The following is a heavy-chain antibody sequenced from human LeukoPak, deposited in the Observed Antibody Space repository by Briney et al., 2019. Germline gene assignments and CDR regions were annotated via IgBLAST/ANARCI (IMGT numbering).Heavy chain of an antibody. CDR1: GGSISSFY. CDR3: ARVARDSSGYSAYYFDY. D-gene: IGHD3-22*01. J-gene: IGHJ4*02. CDR2: IYHSGST. Sequence: PSETLSLTCTVSGGSISSFYWSWIRQPPGKGLEWIGYIYHSGSTYYNPSLKSRVTISVDRSKNQFSPKLSSVTAADTAVYYCARVARDSSGYSAYYFDYWGQGTLVTVSS. V-gene: IGHV4-59*12.